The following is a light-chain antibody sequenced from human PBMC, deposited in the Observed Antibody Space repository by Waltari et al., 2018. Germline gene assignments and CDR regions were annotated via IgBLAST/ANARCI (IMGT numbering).Light chain of an antibody. CDR1: SSNIGRNY. CDR3: ATWDDSLSAHV. CDR2: RNN. Sequence: QSVLTQPPSASGTPGQTVSISCSGNSSNIGRNYVHWHQQLPGTAPKLLISRNNRRPLGVPDRISGSKSGTSASLAISGLRSEDEADYYCATWDDSLSAHVFGGGTKVTVL. V-gene: IGLV1-47*01. J-gene: IGLJ3*02.